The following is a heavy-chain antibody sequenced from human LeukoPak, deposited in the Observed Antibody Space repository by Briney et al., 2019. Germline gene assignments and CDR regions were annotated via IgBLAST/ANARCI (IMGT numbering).Heavy chain of an antibody. CDR2: IIPLFATA. CDR1: GGTFSSYA. D-gene: IGHD3-10*01. V-gene: IGHV1-69*13. J-gene: IGHJ4*02. CDR3: ARGQYGSGTYLHYFDY. Sequence: GASVKVSCKASGGTFSSYAISWVRQAPGQGLEWMGGIIPLFATANYAQKFQGRVTITADESTSTAYMELSSLRSEDTAVYYCARGQYGSGTYLHYFDYWGQGTLVTVSS.